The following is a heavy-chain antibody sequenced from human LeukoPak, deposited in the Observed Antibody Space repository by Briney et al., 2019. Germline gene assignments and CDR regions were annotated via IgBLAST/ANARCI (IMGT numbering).Heavy chain of an antibody. D-gene: IGHD3-10*01. Sequence: SETLSPMHPLSCGSISSSSYYWGWIRQPPGKGREWIGSIYYSGSTYYNPSPKSRVTISVDTSKNQFSLKLSSVTAADTAVYYCARGHVPYYYGSGSYLWGLKNAFDIWGQGTMVTGFS. CDR1: CGSISSSSYY. CDR2: IYYSGST. V-gene: IGHV4-39*07. CDR3: ARGHVPYYYGSGSYLWGLKNAFDI. J-gene: IGHJ3*02.